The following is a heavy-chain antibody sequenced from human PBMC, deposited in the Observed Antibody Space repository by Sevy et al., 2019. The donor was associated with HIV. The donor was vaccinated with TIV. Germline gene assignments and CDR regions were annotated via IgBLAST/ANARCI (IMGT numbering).Heavy chain of an antibody. D-gene: IGHD4-17*01. CDR3: ARDMSTTVAFDI. CDR2: ISSDGTNT. J-gene: IGHJ3*02. V-gene: IGHV3-74*01. CDR1: GFTFSNYW. Sequence: GGSLRLSCAASGFTFSNYWMHWVRRAPGKGLVWVSRISSDGTNTIYADSVKGRFTLSRDNAKNTLYLHMNSPTAEDTAMYYCARDMSTTVAFDIWGHGTMVTVSS.